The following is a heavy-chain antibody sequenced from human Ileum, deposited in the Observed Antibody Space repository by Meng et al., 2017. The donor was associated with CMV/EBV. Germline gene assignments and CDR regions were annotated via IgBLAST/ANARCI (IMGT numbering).Heavy chain of an antibody. CDR3: ARDGMPEYCTSTSCYLTSYYFDY. CDR1: GFTFRSYA. CDR2: ISYDGHNR. D-gene: IGHD2-2*01. V-gene: IGHV3-30*04. Sequence: GGSLRPSCAGPGFTFRSYAVHGVRQAPGKGLEWVAAISYDGHNRYYADSVKGRFTISSYNSKNTLYLQMNSLRTEEPAVYFFARDGMPEYCTSTSCYLTSYYFDYWGQGTLVTVSS. J-gene: IGHJ4*02.